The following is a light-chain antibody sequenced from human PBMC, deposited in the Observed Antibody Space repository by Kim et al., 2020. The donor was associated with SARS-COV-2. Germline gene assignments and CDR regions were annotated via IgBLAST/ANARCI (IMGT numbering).Light chain of an antibody. CDR2: DVN. J-gene: IGLJ3*02. CDR1: SSDVGFYNY. CDR3: SSYTSSNTLV. Sequence: QSALTQPASVSGSPGQSITISCAGTSSDVGFYNYVYWYQQHTGKAPKVMIYDVNNRPSGVSNRFSGSKSGDTASLTISGLQAEDEADYYCSSYTSSNTLVFGGGTKLTVL. V-gene: IGLV2-14*03.